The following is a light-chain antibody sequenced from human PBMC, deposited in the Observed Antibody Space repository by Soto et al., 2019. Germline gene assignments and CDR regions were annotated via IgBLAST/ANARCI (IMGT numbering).Light chain of an antibody. J-gene: IGKJ2*01. CDR2: GAS. Sequence: EIVMTQSPATLSVSPGERATLSCRASQSLRSNLAWYRQKPGQAPRLLIYGASTRATGIPARFSGSGSGTEFTLTINSLQSEDCAVYYCQQYNDWPRTFGQGTKLEIK. CDR1: QSLRSN. V-gene: IGKV3-15*01. CDR3: QQYNDWPRT.